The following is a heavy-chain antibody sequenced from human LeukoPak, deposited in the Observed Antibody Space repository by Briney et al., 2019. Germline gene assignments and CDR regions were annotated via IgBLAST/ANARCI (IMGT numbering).Heavy chain of an antibody. V-gene: IGHV4-39*07. D-gene: IGHD3-22*01. CDR2: IYYSGST. CDR1: GGSISSSSYY. J-gene: IGHJ4*02. Sequence: SETLSLTCTVSGGSISSSSYYWGWIRQPPGKGLEWIGSIYYSGSTYYNPSLKSRVTISVDTSKNQFSLKLSSVTAADTAVYYCARVMWYYYDSSGYYYVSGSQNPGVSYFDYWGQGTLVTVSS. CDR3: ARVMWYYYDSSGYYYVSGSQNPGVSYFDY.